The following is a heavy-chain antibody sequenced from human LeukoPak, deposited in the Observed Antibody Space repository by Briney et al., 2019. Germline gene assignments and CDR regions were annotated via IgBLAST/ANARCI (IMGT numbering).Heavy chain of an antibody. D-gene: IGHD3-10*01. J-gene: IGHJ6*03. V-gene: IGHV4-61*02. CDR2: VFSSGSA. CDR1: GGSISSGSHY. CDR3: ARLGRFGQLLPYYFYMDV. Sequence: SETLSLTCTVSGGSISSGSHYWTWIRQPAGKGLEWIGRVFSSGSANYNPSLRNRLSISVDTSKNQFYLKLTSVTAADTAVYFCARLGRFGQLLPYYFYMDVWGKGPRSSSP.